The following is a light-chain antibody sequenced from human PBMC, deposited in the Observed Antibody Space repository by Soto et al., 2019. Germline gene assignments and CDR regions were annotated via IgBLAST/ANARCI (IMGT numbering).Light chain of an antibody. CDR2: RNN. J-gene: IGLJ1*01. V-gene: IGLV1-47*01. Sequence: QSVLTQPPSASGTPGQRVTISCSGSSSNIGSNYVYWYQQLPGTAPKLLIYRNNQRPSGVPDRFSGSKSGTSASLAISGLRSGDGAYYYCAALEGSLGWYVFGTGTKVTVL. CDR1: SSNIGSNY. CDR3: AALEGSLGWYV.